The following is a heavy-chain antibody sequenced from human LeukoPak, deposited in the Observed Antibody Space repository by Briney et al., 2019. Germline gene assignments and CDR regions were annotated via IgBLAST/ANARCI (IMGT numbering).Heavy chain of an antibody. CDR3: ATVREWRQLWLPFHY. V-gene: IGHV3-30*03. CDR1: GFTFSSYG. J-gene: IGHJ4*02. Sequence: PGGSLRLSCAASGFTFSSYGMHWVRQAPGKGLEWVAVISYDGSNKYYADSMKGRFTISRDNSKNTVFLQMSSLRGEDTSVYYCATVREWRQLWLPFHYWGQGTLVTVSS. D-gene: IGHD5-18*01. CDR2: ISYDGSNK.